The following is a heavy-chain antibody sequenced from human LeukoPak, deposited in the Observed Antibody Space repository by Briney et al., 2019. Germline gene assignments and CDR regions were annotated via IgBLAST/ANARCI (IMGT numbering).Heavy chain of an antibody. CDR2: ISYDGSNK. D-gene: IGHD3-22*01. Sequence: HAGGSLRLSCAASEFTISRYWMHWVRQAPGKGLEWVAVISYDGSNKYYADSVKGRFTISRDNAKNSLYLEMNSLRAEDTAVYYCARDVGYYDSSGSNRDDYWGQGTLVTVSS. J-gene: IGHJ4*02. CDR3: ARDVGYYDSSGSNRDDY. V-gene: IGHV3-30-3*01. CDR1: EFTISRYW.